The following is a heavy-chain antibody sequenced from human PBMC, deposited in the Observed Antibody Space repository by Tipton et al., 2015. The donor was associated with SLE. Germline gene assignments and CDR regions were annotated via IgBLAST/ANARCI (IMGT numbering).Heavy chain of an antibody. CDR1: GYTFSSNY. V-gene: IGHV1-18*04. Sequence: QLVQSGAEVKKPGASVKVSCTASGYTFSSNYIHWVRQAPGQGLEWMGWISAYNGNTNYAQKLQGRVTMTTDTSTSTAYMELRSLRSDDTAVYYCARDGSTMDWFDPWGQGTLVTVSS. CDR3: ARDGSTMDWFDP. D-gene: IGHD5/OR15-5a*01. J-gene: IGHJ5*02. CDR2: ISAYNGNT.